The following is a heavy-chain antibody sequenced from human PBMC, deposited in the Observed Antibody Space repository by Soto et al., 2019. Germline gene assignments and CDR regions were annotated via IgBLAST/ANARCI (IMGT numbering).Heavy chain of an antibody. CDR1: GYTFTSFC. CDR3: ARVGGSGSYYPDSTFDY. V-gene: IGHV1-18*01. CDR2: ISAYNGNT. J-gene: IGHJ4*02. Sequence: APVKVSCKAFGYTFTSFCISWVRQAPGQGLEWMGWISAYNGNTNYAQKLQGRVTMTTDTSTSTAYMELRSLRSDDTAVYYCARVGGSGSYYPDSTFDYWGQGTLVTVSS. D-gene: IGHD3-10*01.